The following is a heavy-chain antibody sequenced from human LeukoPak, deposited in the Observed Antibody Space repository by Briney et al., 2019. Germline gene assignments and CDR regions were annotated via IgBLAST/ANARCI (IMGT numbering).Heavy chain of an antibody. V-gene: IGHV1-8*01. CDR2: INTNSGNT. CDR1: GYTFTSYD. Sequence: PAASVQVSCKASGYTFTSYDINWVRQDTGQELQWMVWINTNSGNTGYAQKFQGRVTMTRNTSISTAYMELSSLRSEDTAVYYCARGARSRVRGAIPDNDYWGQGTLVTVSS. CDR3: ARGARSRVRGAIPDNDY. D-gene: IGHD3-10*01. J-gene: IGHJ4*02.